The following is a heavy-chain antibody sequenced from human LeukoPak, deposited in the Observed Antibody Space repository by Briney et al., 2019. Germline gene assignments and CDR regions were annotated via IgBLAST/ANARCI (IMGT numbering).Heavy chain of an antibody. CDR1: GITLSNYG. D-gene: IGHD3-22*01. Sequence: GGSLRLSCAVSGITLSNYGMSWVRQAPGKGLEWVAGISGSGGSTNYADSVKGRFTISRDNPKNTLYLQMNSLRAEDTAVYFCAKRGVAIRVILVGFHKEAYYFDSWGQGALVTVSS. V-gene: IGHV3-23*01. J-gene: IGHJ4*02. CDR3: AKRGVAIRVILVGFHKEAYYFDS. CDR2: ISGSGGST.